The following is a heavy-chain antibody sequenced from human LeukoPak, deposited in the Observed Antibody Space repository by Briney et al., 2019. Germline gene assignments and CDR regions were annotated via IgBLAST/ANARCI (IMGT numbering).Heavy chain of an antibody. D-gene: IGHD3-22*01. J-gene: IGHJ1*01. CDR3: ASDYYDSVGEEYFQH. CDR2: IKQDGSEK. Sequence: PGGSLRLSCAASGFTFSSYWMSWVRQAPGKGLEWVANIKQDGSEKYYVDSVKGRFTISRDNAKNSLYLQMNSLRAEDTAVYYCASDYYDSVGEEYFQHWGQGTLVTVSS. V-gene: IGHV3-7*01. CDR1: GFTFSSYW.